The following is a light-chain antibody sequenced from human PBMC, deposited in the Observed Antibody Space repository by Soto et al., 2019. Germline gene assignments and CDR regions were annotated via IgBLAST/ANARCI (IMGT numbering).Light chain of an antibody. CDR2: DAY. J-gene: IGKJ5*01. CDR3: QQCHMWPIT. V-gene: IGKV3-11*01. CDR1: QSFRGL. Sequence: EVVLTQSPVTLSLSPGERATLSCRASQSFRGLLAWYQQKPGQAPRLLIYDAYNRATGIPPRFSGSGSGTDFTLTISSLEPEDSAVYYCQQCHMWPITFGQATRLEIK.